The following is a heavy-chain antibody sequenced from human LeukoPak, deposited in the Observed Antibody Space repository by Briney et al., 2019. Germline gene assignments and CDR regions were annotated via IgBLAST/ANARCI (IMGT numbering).Heavy chain of an antibody. D-gene: IGHD3-9*01. J-gene: IGHJ6*04. CDR1: GFTFSNYW. CDR2: LNADGNSI. Sequence: GGSLRLSCAASGFTFSNYWMHWVRQAPGKGLVWVSRLNADGNSITYANSVRGRFTISRDNAKNLLYLQMNSLRAEDTAVYYCATDTLRYRMEVWGKGTTVTVSS. V-gene: IGHV3-74*01. CDR3: ATDTLRYRMEV.